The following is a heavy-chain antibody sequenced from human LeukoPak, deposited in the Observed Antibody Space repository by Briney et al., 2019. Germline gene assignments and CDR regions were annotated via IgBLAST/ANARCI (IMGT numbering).Heavy chain of an antibody. V-gene: IGHV4-34*03. CDR1: GGSFSGYY. Sequence: TSETLSLTCAVYGGSFSGYYWSWIRQPPGKGLEWIGEINHSGSTNYNPSLKSRVTISVDTSKNQFSLKLSSVTAADTAVYYCIGRVEMAFDYWGQGTLVTVSS. D-gene: IGHD5-24*01. CDR2: INHSGST. J-gene: IGHJ4*02. CDR3: IGRVEMAFDY.